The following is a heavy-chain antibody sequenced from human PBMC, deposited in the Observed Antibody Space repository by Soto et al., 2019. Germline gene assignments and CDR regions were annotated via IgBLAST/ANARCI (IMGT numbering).Heavy chain of an antibody. D-gene: IGHD3-16*01. J-gene: IGHJ4*02. CDR1: GGSISSYY. Sequence: SETLSLTCTVSGGSISSYYWSWIRQPPGKGLEWIGYIYYSGSTNYNPSLKSRVTISVDTSKNQFSLKLSSVTAADTAVYYCARSFGPAGYFDYWGQGTLVTVSS. V-gene: IGHV4-59*01. CDR2: IYYSGST. CDR3: ARSFGPAGYFDY.